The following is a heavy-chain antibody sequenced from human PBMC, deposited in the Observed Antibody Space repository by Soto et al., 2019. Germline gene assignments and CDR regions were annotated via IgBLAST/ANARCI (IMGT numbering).Heavy chain of an antibody. D-gene: IGHD2-15*01. Sequence: PSETLSLTCTVSGGSISSGGYFWSWIRQHPGKGLEWIGYICYSGSTFYNPSLQSLVTTSVDTSKNQFSLKLTSVTAAYTAVYYCASGDCSGGSCYYFDFWGQGTLVTVSS. CDR1: GGSISSGGYF. CDR2: ICYSGST. J-gene: IGHJ4*02. CDR3: ASGDCSGGSCYYFDF. V-gene: IGHV4-31*01.